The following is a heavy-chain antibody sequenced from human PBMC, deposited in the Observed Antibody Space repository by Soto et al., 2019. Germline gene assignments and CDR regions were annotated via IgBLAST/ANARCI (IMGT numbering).Heavy chain of an antibody. D-gene: IGHD2-21*02. V-gene: IGHV3-13*01. Sequence: PGGSLRLSCAASGFTFSSYDMHWVRQATGKGLEWVSAIGTAGDTYYPGSVKGRFTISRENAKNSLYLQMNSLRAEDTAVYYCARALGKKPPGDFGGDCNYYHYRMDVWGQGSKVPVSS. CDR1: GFTFSSYD. CDR3: ARALGKKPPGDFGGDCNYYHYRMDV. J-gene: IGHJ6*02. CDR2: IGTAGDT.